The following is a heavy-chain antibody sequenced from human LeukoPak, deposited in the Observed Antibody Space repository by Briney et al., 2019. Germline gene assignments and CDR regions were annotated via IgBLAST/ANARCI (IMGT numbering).Heavy chain of an antibody. CDR3: ARATYYYDSSGYYPVDYFDY. Sequence: SETLSLTCTVSGGSISSGGYYWSWIRQHPGKGLEWIGYIYYSGSTYYNPSLKSRVTISVDTSKNQFSLKLSSVTAADTAVYYCARATYYYDSSGYYPVDYFDYWGQGTLVTVSS. V-gene: IGHV4-31*03. CDR2: IYYSGST. CDR1: GGSISSGGYY. J-gene: IGHJ4*02. D-gene: IGHD3-22*01.